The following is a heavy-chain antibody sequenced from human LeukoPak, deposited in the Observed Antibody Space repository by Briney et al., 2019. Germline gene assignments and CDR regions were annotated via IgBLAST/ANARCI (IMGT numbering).Heavy chain of an antibody. Sequence: PGGSLRLSCAASGFTFSSYWMSWVRQAPGKGLEWVANIKHDGSEKYYVDSVKGRFTISRDNAKNSLYLQMNSLRAEDTAVYYCARVSSLEKYYDFWSGYYYYYMDVWGKGTTVTVSS. J-gene: IGHJ6*03. D-gene: IGHD3-3*01. CDR3: ARVSSLEKYYDFWSGYYYYYMDV. V-gene: IGHV3-7*01. CDR1: GFTFSSYW. CDR2: IKHDGSEK.